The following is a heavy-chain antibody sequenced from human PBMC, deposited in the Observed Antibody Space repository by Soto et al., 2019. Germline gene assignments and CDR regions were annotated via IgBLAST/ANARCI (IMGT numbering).Heavy chain of an antibody. J-gene: IGHJ4*02. Sequence: QVQLVQSGAEVQKPGSSVKVSCKASGGTFSSYTISWVRQAPGQGLEWMGRIIPILGIANYAQKFQGRVTITADKSTSTAYMELSSLRSEDTAVYYCARNGEYSGYDWSFWGQGTLVTVSS. V-gene: IGHV1-69*02. CDR1: GGTFSSYT. CDR2: IIPILGIA. D-gene: IGHD5-12*01. CDR3: ARNGEYSGYDWSF.